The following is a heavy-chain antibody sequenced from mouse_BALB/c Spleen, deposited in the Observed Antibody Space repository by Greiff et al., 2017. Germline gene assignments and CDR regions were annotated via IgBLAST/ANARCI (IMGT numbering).Heavy chain of an antibody. Sequence: VQLQQFGAELMKPGASVKISCKATGYTFSSYWIEWVKQRPGHGLEWIGEILPGSGSTNYNEKFKGKATFTADTSSNTAYMQLSSLTSEDSAVYYCARCHYGSSGWFAYWGQGTLVTVSA. J-gene: IGHJ3*01. V-gene: IGHV1-9*01. CDR1: GYTFSSYW. CDR2: ILPGSGST. D-gene: IGHD1-1*01. CDR3: ARCHYGSSGWFAY.